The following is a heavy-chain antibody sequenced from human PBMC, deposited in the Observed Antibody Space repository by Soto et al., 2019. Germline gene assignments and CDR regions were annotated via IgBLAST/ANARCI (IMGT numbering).Heavy chain of an antibody. CDR1: GFTFSSYG. Sequence: QVQLVESGGGVVQPGRSLRLSCAASGFTFSSYGMHWVRQAPGKGLEWVAVIWYDGSNKYYADSVKGRFTISRDNSKNTLYPQMNSLRAEDTAVYYCASLRCSSTSCYGVDAFDIWGQGTMVTVSS. J-gene: IGHJ3*02. V-gene: IGHV3-33*01. CDR2: IWYDGSNK. CDR3: ASLRCSSTSCYGVDAFDI. D-gene: IGHD2-2*01.